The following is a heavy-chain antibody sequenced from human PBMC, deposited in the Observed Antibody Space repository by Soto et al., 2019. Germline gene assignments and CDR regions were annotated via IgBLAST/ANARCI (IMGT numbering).Heavy chain of an antibody. CDR3: AKGRYTGYDYWLDP. CDR1: GGSVSTGNDY. Sequence: PSETLSLTCSVSGGSVSTGNDYWSWIRQPPGKGLEWIGFVYSSGSTTNYHPSLESRVTMSLDKSKNQFSLKLSAVATADTAVYYCAKGRYTGYDYWLDPWGQGILVTVSP. J-gene: IGHJ5*02. V-gene: IGHV4-61*01. D-gene: IGHD5-12*01. CDR2: VYSSGSTT.